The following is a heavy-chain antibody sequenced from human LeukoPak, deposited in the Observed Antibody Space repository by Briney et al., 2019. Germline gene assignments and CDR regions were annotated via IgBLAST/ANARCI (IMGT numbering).Heavy chain of an antibody. Sequence: SETLSLTCTVSGGFISSYYWSWIRQPAGKGLEWIGRIYTSGSTNYNLSLKSRVTMSVDTSKNQFSLKLSSVTAADTAVYYCAREGTWTWYFDLWGRGTLVTVSS. V-gene: IGHV4-4*07. D-gene: IGHD3/OR15-3a*01. J-gene: IGHJ2*01. CDR3: AREGTWTWYFDL. CDR2: IYTSGST. CDR1: GGFISSYY.